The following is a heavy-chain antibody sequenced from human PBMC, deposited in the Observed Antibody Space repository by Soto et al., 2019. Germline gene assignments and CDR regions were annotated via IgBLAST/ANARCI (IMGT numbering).Heavy chain of an antibody. V-gene: IGHV3-66*01. D-gene: IGHD6-13*01. J-gene: IGHJ4*02. CDR2: IYSGGST. CDR3: ARSREAAAENDY. CDR1: GFTVSSNY. Sequence: GGSLRLSCAASGFTVSSNYMSWVRQAPGKGLEWVSVIYSGGSTYYADSVKGRFTISRDNSKNTLYLQMNSLRAEDTAVYYCARSREAAAENDYWGQGTLVTVSS.